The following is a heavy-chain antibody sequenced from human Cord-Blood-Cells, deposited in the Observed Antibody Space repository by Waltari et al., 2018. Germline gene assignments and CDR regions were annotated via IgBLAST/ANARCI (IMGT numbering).Heavy chain of an antibody. CDR2: IYWDDDK. J-gene: IGHJ4*02. V-gene: IGHV2-5*02. CDR1: GFPLTPGVVG. Sequence: QITLKESGPPLVKPTQPLPLTCTFPGFPLTPGVVGVGGIRQPPGKALEWLALIYWDDDKRYSPSPKSRLTITKDTSKNQVVLTMTNMDPVDTATYYCAHRRSSSSFDYWGQGTLVTVSS. CDR3: AHRRSSSSFDY. D-gene: IGHD6-6*01.